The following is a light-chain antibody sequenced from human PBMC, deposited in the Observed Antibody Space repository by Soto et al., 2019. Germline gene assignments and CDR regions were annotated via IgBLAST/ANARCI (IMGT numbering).Light chain of an antibody. Sequence: EIVMTQSPATLSVSPGERATLSCRASQSVSSNLAWYQQKPGQAPRLLIYGASTRATGIPARFSGSGSGTDFTLKISRVEAEDVGVYYCMQSIQLPPTFGQGTKVDIK. J-gene: IGKJ1*01. V-gene: IGKV3-15*01. CDR3: MQSIQLPPT. CDR2: GAS. CDR1: QSVSSN.